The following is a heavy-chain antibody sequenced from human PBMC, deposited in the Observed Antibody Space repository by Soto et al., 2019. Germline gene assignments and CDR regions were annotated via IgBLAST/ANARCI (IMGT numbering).Heavy chain of an antibody. CDR1: GASISSADYF. V-gene: IGHV4-30-4*01. D-gene: IGHD2-2*02. CDR2: HRYTGSA. CDR3: ARVPLYCVLRAFDI. Sequence: QVQLQESGPGLVKPSQTLSLSCTVSGASISSADYFWSWVRQPPGKGLEWIGYHRYTGSAYYSPSLKSRVTISVDTSKNQISLKLNSVTAADTAVYYCARVPLYCVLRAFDIWGQGTMVIVSS. J-gene: IGHJ3*02.